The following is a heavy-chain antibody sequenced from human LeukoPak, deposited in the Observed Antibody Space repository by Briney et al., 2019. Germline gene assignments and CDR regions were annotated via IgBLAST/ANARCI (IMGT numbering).Heavy chain of an antibody. CDR2: IIPILGIA. Sequence: SVKVSCKASGGTFSSYTISWVRQAPGQGLEWMGRIIPILGIANYAQKFQGRVTITVDKSTSTAYMELSSLRSEDTAVYYCARDDSSSYYYFDYWGQGTLVTVSS. V-gene: IGHV1-69*04. J-gene: IGHJ4*02. D-gene: IGHD6-6*01. CDR1: GGTFSSYT. CDR3: ARDDSSSYYYFDY.